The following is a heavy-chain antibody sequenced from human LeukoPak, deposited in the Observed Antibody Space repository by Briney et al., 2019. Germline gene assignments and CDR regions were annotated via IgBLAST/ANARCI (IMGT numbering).Heavy chain of an antibody. D-gene: IGHD4-17*01. Sequence: SETLSLTCTVSGASISSSYWTWMRQRAGKGLEWIGRIYTSGSTNYNPSLKSRVTMSVDTSKNQFSLKLSSVTAADTAVYYCARGGRGTVTNYYYYYMDVWGKGTTVTVSS. CDR1: GASISSSY. CDR3: ARGGRGTVTNYYYYYMDV. V-gene: IGHV4-4*07. J-gene: IGHJ6*03. CDR2: IYTSGST.